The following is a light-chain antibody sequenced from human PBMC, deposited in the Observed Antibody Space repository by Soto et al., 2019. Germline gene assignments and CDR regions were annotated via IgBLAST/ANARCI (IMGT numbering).Light chain of an antibody. V-gene: IGKV3-11*01. CDR2: DAS. CDR3: QQRSNLPLT. CDR1: QSVSSY. J-gene: IGKJ4*01. Sequence: EVVLTQSPDTLSLSPGERATLSCRASQSVSSYLAWYQQKPGQAPRLLIYDASNRATGIPARFSGSGSGTDFTLTISSLEPEDFAVYYCQQRSNLPLTFGGGTKVDIK.